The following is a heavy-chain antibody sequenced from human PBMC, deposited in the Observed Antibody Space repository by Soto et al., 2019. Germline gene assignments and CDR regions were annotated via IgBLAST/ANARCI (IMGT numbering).Heavy chain of an antibody. CDR3: ARVVVAASYYYGMDV. Sequence: SVKVSCKASGGTFSSYAISWVRQAPGQGLEWMGGIIPIFGTANYAQKFQGRVTITADESTSTAYMELSSLRSEDTAVYYCARVVVAASYYYGMDVWGQGTTVTVSS. CDR2: IIPIFGTA. J-gene: IGHJ6*02. D-gene: IGHD2-15*01. CDR1: GGTFSSYA. V-gene: IGHV1-69*13.